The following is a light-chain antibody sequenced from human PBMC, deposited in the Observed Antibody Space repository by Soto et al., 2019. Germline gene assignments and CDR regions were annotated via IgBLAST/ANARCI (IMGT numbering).Light chain of an antibody. Sequence: EIGLTQSPGTLSLSPGERATLSWGGSQSVSSSYLAWYQQKPGQAPRLLIYGASSRATGIPDRFSGSGSGTDFTLTISRLETEDFAVYYCQQYGSSHTITFGQGTRLEIK. CDR1: QSVSSSY. J-gene: IGKJ5*01. CDR2: GAS. V-gene: IGKV3-20*01. CDR3: QQYGSSHTIT.